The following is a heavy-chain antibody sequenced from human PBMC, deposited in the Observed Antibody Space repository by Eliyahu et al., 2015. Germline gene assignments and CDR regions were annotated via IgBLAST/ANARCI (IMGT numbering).Heavy chain of an antibody. V-gene: IGHV3-48*02. Sequence: GSLRLSCAASGFTFGDFGMNWVRQAPGKGLEWISYISPRSTTIKYADSVRGRFTISRDDAQNSLYLQMSSLRDDDTAVYYCVSGNWFDPWGQGTLVTVSS. J-gene: IGHJ5*02. CDR3: VSGNWFDP. D-gene: IGHD1-14*01. CDR1: GFTFGDFG. CDR2: ISPRSTTI.